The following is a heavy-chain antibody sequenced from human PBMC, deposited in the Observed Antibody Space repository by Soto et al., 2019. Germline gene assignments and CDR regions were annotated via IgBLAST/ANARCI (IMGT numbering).Heavy chain of an antibody. CDR2: IYYRGST. Sequence: VQQVESGGGLVQPGGSLRLSCAASGFTFSDYWMHWIRQAPGKGLVWIGNIYYRGSTYYNPSLKSRVTISVDTSKNQFSLSLRSVTAADTAVYYCARHGMMTMVRGVIGYWGQGTLVTVSS. J-gene: IGHJ4*02. CDR3: ARHGMMTMVRGVIGY. D-gene: IGHD3-10*01. V-gene: IGHV4-38-2*01. CDR1: GFTFSDYW.